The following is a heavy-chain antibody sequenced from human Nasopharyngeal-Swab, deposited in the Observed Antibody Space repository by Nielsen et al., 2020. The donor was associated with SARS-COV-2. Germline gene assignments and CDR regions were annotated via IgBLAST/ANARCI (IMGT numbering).Heavy chain of an antibody. D-gene: IGHD4-17*01. Sequence: GESLKISCAAYGYTFSSYSMNWVRQATGKGLEWVSSISSSSSYIYYADSVKGRFTISRDNAKNSLYLQMNSLRAEDTAVYYCARGPYGDYFDYWGQGTLVTVSS. CDR2: ISSSSSYI. J-gene: IGHJ4*02. CDR3: ARGPYGDYFDY. CDR1: GYTFSSYS. V-gene: IGHV3-21*01.